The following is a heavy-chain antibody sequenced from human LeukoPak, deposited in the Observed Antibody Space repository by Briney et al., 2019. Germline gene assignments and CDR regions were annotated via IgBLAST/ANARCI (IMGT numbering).Heavy chain of an antibody. V-gene: IGHV7-4-1*02. J-gene: IGHJ4*02. D-gene: IGHD3-16*01. CDR1: GHTFTGYY. CDR2: INTNTGNP. Sequence: ASVKVSCKASGHTFTGYYMHWVRQAPGQGLEWMGWINTNTGNPTYAQGFTGRFVFSLDTSVSTAYLQISSLKAEDTAVYYCAREVQFGVAGLTSYFDYWGQGTLVTVSS. CDR3: AREVQFGVAGLTSYFDY.